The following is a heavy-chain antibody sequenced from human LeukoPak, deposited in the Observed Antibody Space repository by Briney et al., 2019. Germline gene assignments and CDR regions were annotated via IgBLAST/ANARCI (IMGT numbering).Heavy chain of an antibody. CDR3: AGVDYGSGSYYKGYYYYYGMDV. V-gene: IGHV4-34*01. Sequence: SETLSLTCAVYGGSFSGYYWSWIRQPPGKGLEWIGRINHSGSTNYNPSLKSRVSISRDTSKNQFSLQLNSVTPEDTAVYYCAGVDYGSGSYYKGYYYYYGMDVWGQGTTVTVSS. J-gene: IGHJ6*02. D-gene: IGHD3-10*01. CDR1: GGSFSGYY. CDR2: INHSGST.